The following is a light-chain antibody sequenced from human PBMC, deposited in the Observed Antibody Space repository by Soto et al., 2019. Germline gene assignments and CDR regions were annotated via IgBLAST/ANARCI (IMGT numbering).Light chain of an antibody. V-gene: IGLV2-14*01. CDR1: SSDVGAYKY. CDR2: EVS. CDR3: NSYAGDIIRFV. Sequence: QSALTQPASVSGSPGQSVTISCTGTSSDVGAYKYVSWYQQHPGKAPKLMIYEVSNRPSGVSNRFSGSKSGNTASLTTSGLQADDEADYYCNSYAGDIIRFVFGTGTKVTVL. J-gene: IGLJ1*01.